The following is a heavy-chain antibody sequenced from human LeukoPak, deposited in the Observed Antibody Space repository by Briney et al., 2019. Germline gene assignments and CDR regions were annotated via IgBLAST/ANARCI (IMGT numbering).Heavy chain of an antibody. CDR3: ARHHDSSGYTLDY. V-gene: IGHV5-51*01. J-gene: IGHJ4*02. CDR2: IYPGDSDT. CDR1: GYSFTSYW. D-gene: IGHD3-22*01. Sequence: GESLKISCKGSGYSFTSYWIGWGRQMPGEGLEWMGIIYPGDSDTRYSPSFQGQVTISADKSISTAYLQWSSLKATDTAMYYCARHHDSSGYTLDYWGQGTLVTVSS.